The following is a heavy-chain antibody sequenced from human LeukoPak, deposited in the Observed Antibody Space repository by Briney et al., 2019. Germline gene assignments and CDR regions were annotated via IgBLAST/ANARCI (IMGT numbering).Heavy chain of an antibody. D-gene: IGHD3-9*01. CDR2: IYYSGST. CDR1: GGSISSYY. Sequence: SETLSLTCTVSGGSISSYYWSWIRQPPGKGLEWIGYIYYSGSTNYNPSLKSRVTISVDTSKNQFSLKLSSVTAADTAVYYCARGGYYDILTGYYNDMGINWFDPWGQGTLVTVSS. CDR3: ARGGYYDILTGYYNDMGINWFDP. V-gene: IGHV4-59*01. J-gene: IGHJ5*02.